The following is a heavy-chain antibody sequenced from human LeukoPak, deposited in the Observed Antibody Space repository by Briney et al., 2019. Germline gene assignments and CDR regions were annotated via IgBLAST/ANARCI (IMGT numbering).Heavy chain of an antibody. Sequence: ASVKVSCKASGYTFTSYYMHWVRQAPGQGLEWMGIINPSGGSTSYAQKFQGRVTMTRDTSTSTVYMELSSLRSEDTAVYYCAREREIVVVPAAKDLDAFDIWGQGTMVTVSS. D-gene: IGHD2-2*01. J-gene: IGHJ3*02. V-gene: IGHV1-46*01. CDR1: GYTFTSYY. CDR2: INPSGGST. CDR3: AREREIVVVPAAKDLDAFDI.